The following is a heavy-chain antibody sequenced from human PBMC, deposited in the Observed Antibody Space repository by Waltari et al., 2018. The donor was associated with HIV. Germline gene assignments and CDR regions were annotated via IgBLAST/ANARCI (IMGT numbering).Heavy chain of an antibody. CDR2: IFPADSDT. J-gene: IGHJ3*02. V-gene: IGHV5-51*01. CDR3: ARREVWFGGKYAFDI. Sequence: EVQLVPSGAEVKKPGESLKISCQVSGYNFATNWIGGVRQMPGKGLGWMGTIFPADSDTKYNPSLQGQVTMSADKSISTAYLQWKSLKASDTGMYYCARREVWFGGKYAFDIWGQGTMVTVSS. D-gene: IGHD3-10*01. CDR1: GYNFATNW.